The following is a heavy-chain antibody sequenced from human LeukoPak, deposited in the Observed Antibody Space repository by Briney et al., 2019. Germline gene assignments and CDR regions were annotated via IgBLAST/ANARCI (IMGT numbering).Heavy chain of an antibody. CDR2: ISSNGGNT. J-gene: IGHJ4*02. D-gene: IGHD5-18*01. CDR1: GFIFSNYA. CDR3: VKKDTGMAAFDY. Sequence: GGSLRLSCSASGFIFSNYAMHWVRQAPGKGLEYVSAISSNGGNTYYADSVKGRFTVSRDNSRNTLYLQMSSLRGEDTAVYHCVKKDTGMAAFDYWGQGALVTVSS. V-gene: IGHV3-64D*06.